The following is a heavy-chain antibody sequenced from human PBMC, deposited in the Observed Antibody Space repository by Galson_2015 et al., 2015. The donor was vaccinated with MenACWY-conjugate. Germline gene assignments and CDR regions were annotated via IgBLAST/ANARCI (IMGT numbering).Heavy chain of an antibody. D-gene: IGHD1-26*01. CDR1: GFTFSIYA. CDR3: AKGLQYSGSYRADYFDC. V-gene: IGHV3-23*01. CDR2: ISGSGGTT. Sequence: SLRLSCAASGFTFSIYAMNWVRQAPGKGLEWVSTISGSGGTTYYADSVKGRFTISRDNSKNTLYLQMNSLRAEDTAVYYCAKGLQYSGSYRADYFDCWGQGTLVTVSS. J-gene: IGHJ4*02.